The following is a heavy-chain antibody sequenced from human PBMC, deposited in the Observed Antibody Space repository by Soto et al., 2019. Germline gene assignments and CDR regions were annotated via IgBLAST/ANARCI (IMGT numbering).Heavy chain of an antibody. V-gene: IGHV3-30-3*01. J-gene: IGHJ4*02. Sequence: GPLRLSCAASGFTFSSYAMHWVRQAPGKGLEWVAVISYDGSNKYYADSVKGRFTISRDNSKNTLYLQMNSLRAEDTAVYYCARDLDTAMVAPFDYWGQGTLVTVSS. CDR1: GFTFSSYA. D-gene: IGHD5-18*01. CDR3: ARDLDTAMVAPFDY. CDR2: ISYDGSNK.